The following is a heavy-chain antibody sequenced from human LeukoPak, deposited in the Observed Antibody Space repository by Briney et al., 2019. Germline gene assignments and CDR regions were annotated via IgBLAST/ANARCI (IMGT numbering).Heavy chain of an antibody. CDR1: GGSISSSSYY. V-gene: IGHV4-39*07. CDR2: IYYSGST. CDR3: ARGTSRIAAAGFLFDY. J-gene: IGHJ4*02. Sequence: SETLSLTCTVSGGSISSSSYYWGWIRQPPGKGLEWIGSIYYSGSTYYNPSLKSRVTISVDTSKNQFSLKLSSVTAADTAVYYCARGTSRIAAAGFLFDYWGQGTLVTVSS. D-gene: IGHD6-13*01.